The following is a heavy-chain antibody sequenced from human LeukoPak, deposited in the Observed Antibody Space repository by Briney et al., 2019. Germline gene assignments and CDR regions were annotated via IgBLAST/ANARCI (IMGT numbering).Heavy chain of an antibody. CDR2: INPNSGGT. V-gene: IGHV1-2*02. CDR1: GYTFTGYY. D-gene: IGHD2-2*01. J-gene: IGHJ4*02. Sequence: ASVKVSCKASGYTFTGYYMHWVRQAPGQGLEWMGWINPNSGGTNYAQKFQGRVTMTRDTSISTAYMELSRLSSDDTAVYYCARASRYCSSTSCLYYFDYWGQGTLVTVSS. CDR3: ARASRYCSSTSCLYYFDY.